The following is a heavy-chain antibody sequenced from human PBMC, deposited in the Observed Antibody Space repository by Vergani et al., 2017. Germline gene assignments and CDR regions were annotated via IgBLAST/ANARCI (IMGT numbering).Heavy chain of an antibody. D-gene: IGHD3-16*01. V-gene: IGHV4-59*01. CDR1: GGSISSYY. Sequence: QVQLQESGPGLVKPSEILSLTCTVSGGSISSYYWTWIRQPPGKGLEWIGYIYSSGSTKYNPSLKSRVTISVDTSKNQFSLKLSSVTAADTAVYYCARDRGEAGTVVLDAFDIWGQGTMVTVSS. J-gene: IGHJ3*02. CDR3: ARDRGEAGTVVLDAFDI. CDR2: IYSSGST.